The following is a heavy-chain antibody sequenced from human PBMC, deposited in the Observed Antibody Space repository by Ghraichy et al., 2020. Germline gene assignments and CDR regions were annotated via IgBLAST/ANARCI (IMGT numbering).Heavy chain of an antibody. Sequence: CAASGFTFRAYSVSWVRQAPGKGLEWVSSISSSSRYILYADSVKGRFTISRDNAKNSLYLQMNSLRAEDTAVYYCARDRVDIVVVGGFYYGMDVWGQGTTVTVSS. CDR1: GFTFRAYS. CDR3: ARDRVDIVVVGGFYYGMDV. CDR2: ISSSSRYI. D-gene: IGHD2-2*01. J-gene: IGHJ6*02. V-gene: IGHV3-21*01.